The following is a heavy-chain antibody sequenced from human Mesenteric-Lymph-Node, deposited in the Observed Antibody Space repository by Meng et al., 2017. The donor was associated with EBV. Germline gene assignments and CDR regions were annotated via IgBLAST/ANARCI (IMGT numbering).Heavy chain of an antibody. CDR1: GDSVSSSSAA. V-gene: IGHV6-1*01. Sequence: QVQLQQSGPGLVKPPATLSLTCVIPGDSVSSSSAAWTWIRQSPSRGLEWLGRTYYRSKWYNDYAVFVKSRITINPDTSKNQFSLQLNSVTPEDTAVYYCARGATSVFDLWGRGTLVTVSA. J-gene: IGHJ2*01. CDR3: ARGATSVFDL. CDR2: TYYRSKWYN.